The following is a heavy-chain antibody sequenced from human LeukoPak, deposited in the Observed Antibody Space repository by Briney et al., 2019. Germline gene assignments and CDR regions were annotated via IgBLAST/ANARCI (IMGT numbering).Heavy chain of an antibody. J-gene: IGHJ4*02. Sequence: SETLSLTCTVSGGSISSYYWSWIRQPPGKGLEWIGYIYYSGSTNYNPSLKSRVTISVDTSKNQFSLKLSSVTAADTAVYYCARGRSLMVRGVIGGYYFDYWGQGTLVTVSS. CDR1: GGSISSYY. CDR2: IYYSGST. V-gene: IGHV4-59*01. CDR3: ARGRSLMVRGVIGGYYFDY. D-gene: IGHD3-10*01.